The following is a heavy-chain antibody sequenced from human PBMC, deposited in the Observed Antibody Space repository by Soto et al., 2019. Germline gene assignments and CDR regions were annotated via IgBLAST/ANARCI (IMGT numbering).Heavy chain of an antibody. D-gene: IGHD2-15*01. V-gene: IGHV3-48*01. Sequence: PGGALRLSCAGSGFLFSSYSMNWVRPAPGKGLEWVSYIRTSPSTIYYADSVKGRFTISRDDAKNSLYLQMSSRSAEDTAVYYCARDYRYSFDYWGQGALVTVSS. CDR1: GFLFSSYS. J-gene: IGHJ4*02. CDR3: ARDYRYSFDY. CDR2: IRTSPSTI.